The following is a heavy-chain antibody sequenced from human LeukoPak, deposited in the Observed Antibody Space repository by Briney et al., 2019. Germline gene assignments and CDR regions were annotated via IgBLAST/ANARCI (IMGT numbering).Heavy chain of an antibody. D-gene: IGHD3-22*01. CDR2: ISSSSSYI. J-gene: IGHJ4*02. CDR1: GFTFSSYS. V-gene: IGHV3-21*01. CDR3: ARVPHDSSGYPFDY. Sequence: GGSLRLSCAASGFTFSSYSMNWVRQAPGKGLEWVSSISSSSSYIYYAGSVKGRFTISRDNAKNSLYLQMNSLRAEDTAVYYCARVPHDSSGYPFDYWGQGTLVTVSS.